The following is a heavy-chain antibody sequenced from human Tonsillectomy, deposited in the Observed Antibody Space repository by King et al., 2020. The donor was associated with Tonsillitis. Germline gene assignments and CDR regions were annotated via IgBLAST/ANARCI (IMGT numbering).Heavy chain of an antibody. CDR2: ISWNSGSI. CDR3: AKDPQSTLSSWYLFDP. CDR1: GFTFDDYA. J-gene: IGHJ5*02. D-gene: IGHD6-13*01. Sequence: VQLVESGGGLVQPGRSLRLSCAASGFTFDDYAMHWVRQAPGKGLEWVSGISWNSGSIGYADSVKGRFTISRDNAKNSLYLQMNSLRAEDTALYYCAKDPQSTLSSWYLFDPWGQGTLVTVSS. V-gene: IGHV3-9*01.